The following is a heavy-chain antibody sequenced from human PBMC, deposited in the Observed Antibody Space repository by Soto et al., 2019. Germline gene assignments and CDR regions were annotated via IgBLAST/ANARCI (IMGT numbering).Heavy chain of an antibody. V-gene: IGHV1-69*02. CDR3: AEGYCTNGVCYPFDY. CDR1: GGTFSSYT. CDR2: IIPILGIA. Sequence: SVKVSCKASGGTFSSYTISWVRQAPGQGLEWMGRIIPILGIANYAQKFQGRVTITADKFTSTAYMELSSLRSEDTAVYYCAEGYCTNGVCYPFDYWGQGTLVTVSS. J-gene: IGHJ4*02. D-gene: IGHD2-8*01.